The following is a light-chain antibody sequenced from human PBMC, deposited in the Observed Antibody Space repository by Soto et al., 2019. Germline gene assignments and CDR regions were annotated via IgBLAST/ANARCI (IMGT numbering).Light chain of an antibody. CDR1: QGINSY. Sequence: DIQLTQSPSVLSASVGDRVNITCRASQGINSYLAWYQQKPGKVPKLLIYAASTLHSGVPSRFSGSGSGTEFTLTISSLQPEDFATYYCQQLNSYPRTFGQGTKVEI. CDR2: AAS. CDR3: QQLNSYPRT. V-gene: IGKV1-9*01. J-gene: IGKJ1*01.